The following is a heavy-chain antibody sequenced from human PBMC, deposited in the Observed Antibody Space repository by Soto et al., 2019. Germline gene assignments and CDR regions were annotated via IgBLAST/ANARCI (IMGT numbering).Heavy chain of an antibody. J-gene: IGHJ4*02. CDR1: GFTFSSYA. V-gene: IGHV3-30-3*01. D-gene: IGHD3-3*01. CDR2: ISYDGSNK. Sequence: GGSLRLSCAASGFTFSSYAMHWVRQAPGKGLEWVAVISYDGSNKYYADSVKGRFTISRDNAKNTLYLQMNSLRAEDTALYYCAKAGFWSGYYSLVDYWGQGTLVTVSS. CDR3: AKAGFWSGYYSLVDY.